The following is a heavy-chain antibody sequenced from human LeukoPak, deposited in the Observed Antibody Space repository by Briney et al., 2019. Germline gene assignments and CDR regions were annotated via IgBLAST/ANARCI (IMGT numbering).Heavy chain of an antibody. CDR3: ARVPRNYYDSSGYELDY. Sequence: PSETLSLTCTVSGGSISSSSYYWGWIRQPPGKGLEWIGSIYYSGSTYYNPSLKSRVTISVDTSKNQFSLKLSSVTAADTAVYYCARVPRNYYDSSGYELDYWGQGTLVTVSS. V-gene: IGHV4-39*07. J-gene: IGHJ4*02. CDR1: GGSISSSSYY. D-gene: IGHD3-22*01. CDR2: IYYSGST.